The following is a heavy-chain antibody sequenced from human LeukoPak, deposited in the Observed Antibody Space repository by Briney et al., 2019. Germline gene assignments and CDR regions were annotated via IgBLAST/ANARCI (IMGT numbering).Heavy chain of an antibody. CDR2: IKQDGSEK. D-gene: IGHD2-2*01. V-gene: IGHV3-7*01. CDR3: ARDLDILVEDVAYYDAFDL. Sequence: GGSLRLSCAASGFTFSSYWMSWVRQAPGKGLEWVANIKQDGSEKYYVDSVKGRFTISRDNAKNSLYLQMNSLRAEDTAVYYCARDLDILVEDVAYYDAFDLWGQGTMVTVSS. J-gene: IGHJ3*01. CDR1: GFTFSSYW.